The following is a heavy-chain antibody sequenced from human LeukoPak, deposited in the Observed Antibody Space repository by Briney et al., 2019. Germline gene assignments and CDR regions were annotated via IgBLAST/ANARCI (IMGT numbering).Heavy chain of an antibody. CDR1: EFSVRSSY. CDR2: IYSGGGT. CDR3: ARDQRNSGSFFDY. Sequence: GGSLRLSCAASEFSVRSSYMSWVRQAPGEGLEWVSVIYSGGGTFYADSVKGRFTISRDNSKNTLYLQMNSLRADDTAVYYCARDQRNSGSFFDYWGQGTLVTVSS. J-gene: IGHJ4*02. D-gene: IGHD1-26*01. V-gene: IGHV3-66*01.